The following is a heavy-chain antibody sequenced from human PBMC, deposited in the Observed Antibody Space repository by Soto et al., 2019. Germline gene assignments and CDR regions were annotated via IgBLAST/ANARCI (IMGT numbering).Heavy chain of an antibody. CDR3: ARGSEDLTSNFDY. CDR1: GFTFTRYS. V-gene: IGHV3-21*06. CDR2: ISSTTNYI. Sequence: EVQLVESGGGLVKPGGSLRLSCAASGFTFTRYSMNWVRQAPGKGLEWVSSISSTTNYIYYGDSMKGRFTISRDNAKNSLYLEMNSPGTEGKAVYYCARGSEDLTSNFDYRGQGTLVTVSS. J-gene: IGHJ4*02.